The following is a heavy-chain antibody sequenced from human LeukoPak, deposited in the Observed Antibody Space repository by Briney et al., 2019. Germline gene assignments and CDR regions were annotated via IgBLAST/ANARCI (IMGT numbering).Heavy chain of an antibody. V-gene: IGHV3-48*03. J-gene: IGHJ4*02. CDR1: GFTFSSYE. Sequence: GGSLRLSCAASGFTFSSYEMNWVRQAPGKGLEWVSYIGSSGSTIYYADSVKGRFTISRDNAKNSLYLQMNSLRAEDTAVYYCARDPYYGDYVVWGQGTLVTVSS. CDR2: IGSSGSTI. CDR3: ARDPYYGDYVV. D-gene: IGHD4-17*01.